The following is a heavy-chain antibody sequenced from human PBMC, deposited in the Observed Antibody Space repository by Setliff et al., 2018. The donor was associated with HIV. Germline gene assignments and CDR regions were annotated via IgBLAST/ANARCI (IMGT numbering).Heavy chain of an antibody. V-gene: IGHV4-31*03. D-gene: IGHD2-21*01. CDR2: IYNSGTT. CDR3: ARGRYFRDISDSLFDF. J-gene: IGHJ4*02. CDR1: GGSITSGSYF. Sequence: TLSLTCTVSGGSITSGSYFWSWIRQPAGKGLEWIGYIYNSGTTFYNPSLESRLIMSVDPSKNQFSLKLTSVTAADTAVYYCARGRYFRDISDSLFDFWGQGTLVTVSS.